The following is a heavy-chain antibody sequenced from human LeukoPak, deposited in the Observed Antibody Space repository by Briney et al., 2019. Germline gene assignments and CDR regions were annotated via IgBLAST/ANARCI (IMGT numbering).Heavy chain of an antibody. Sequence: SETLSLTCTVSGASISSYYWTWIREPPGKGQEWIGHLYNSGSPNYNPSLKRRVTISLDTSKNKFSLKLSSVTAADTAVYHCARGWGYFDYWGQGTLVTVSS. CDR3: ARGWGYFDY. J-gene: IGHJ4*02. CDR2: LYNSGSP. D-gene: IGHD3-16*01. V-gene: IGHV4-59*01. CDR1: GASISSYY.